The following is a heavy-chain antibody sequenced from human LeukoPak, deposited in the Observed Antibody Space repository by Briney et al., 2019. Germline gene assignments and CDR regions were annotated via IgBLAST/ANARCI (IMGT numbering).Heavy chain of an antibody. Sequence: ASVKVSCKASGYTFTDYHVHWVRQVLGQGLEWMGWINPNSGGTNYAQKFQGRVTMTRDTSISTAYMELSRLRSDDTAVYYCARVWGYYDSSGYFNYWGQGTLVTVSS. CDR3: ARVWGYYDSSGYFNY. D-gene: IGHD3-22*01. CDR1: GYTFTDYH. V-gene: IGHV1-2*02. CDR2: INPNSGGT. J-gene: IGHJ4*02.